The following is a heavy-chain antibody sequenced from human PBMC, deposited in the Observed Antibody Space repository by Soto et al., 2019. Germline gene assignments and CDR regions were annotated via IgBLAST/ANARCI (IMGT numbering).Heavy chain of an antibody. J-gene: IGHJ2*01. CDR2: INADNGNT. Sequence: ASVKVSCKASGHTFNNFGITWVRQAPGQGLEWMGWINADNGNTNYAQDLQGRVTMTADRSTSTAYMELWSLRSDDTAVYYCARENSYGSYWYFDLWGRGTLVTVSS. CDR1: GHTFNNFG. V-gene: IGHV1-18*04. D-gene: IGHD5-18*01. CDR3: ARENSYGSYWYFDL.